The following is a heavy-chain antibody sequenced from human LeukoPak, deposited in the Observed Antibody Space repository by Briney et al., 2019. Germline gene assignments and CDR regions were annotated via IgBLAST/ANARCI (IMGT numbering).Heavy chain of an antibody. CDR3: ARDYYGSGSYRRGAFDI. J-gene: IGHJ3*02. D-gene: IGHD3-10*01. CDR2: IWYDGSNK. Sequence: PGGSLRLSCAASGLTFSGADMHWVRQAPGKGLEWVAVIWYDGSNKYYADSVKGRFTISRDNSKNTLYLQMNSLRAEDTAVYYCARDYYGSGSYRRGAFDIWGQGTMVTVSS. V-gene: IGHV3-33*08. CDR1: GLTFSGAD.